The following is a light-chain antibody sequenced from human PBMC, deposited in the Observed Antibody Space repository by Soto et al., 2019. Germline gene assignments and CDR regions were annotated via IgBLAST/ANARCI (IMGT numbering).Light chain of an antibody. Sequence: EIVLTQSPATLSLSPGERATLSCRASQSVSSSYLAWYQQKPGQAPRLLIYGASSRATCIPDRFSGSGSGTDFTLTISSLEPEDFAVYYCQQRSNWSFGQGTRLEI. CDR1: QSVSSSY. CDR3: QQRSNWS. V-gene: IGKV3D-20*02. J-gene: IGKJ5*01. CDR2: GAS.